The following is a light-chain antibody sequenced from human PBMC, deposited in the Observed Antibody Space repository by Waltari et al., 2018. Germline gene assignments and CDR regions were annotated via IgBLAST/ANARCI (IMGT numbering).Light chain of an antibody. CDR1: ALPKRY. CDR2: NDN. CDR3: QSTDSTVSYPVV. Sequence: SYELTQPPSVSVSPGQTARITCSGAALPKRYAYWYQQKPGQAPVLLIFNDNERPTAIPERFYGSSSGTTVTLTISGVQAEDEADYYCQSTDSTVSYPVVFGGGTKLTVL. J-gene: IGLJ2*01. V-gene: IGLV3-25*03.